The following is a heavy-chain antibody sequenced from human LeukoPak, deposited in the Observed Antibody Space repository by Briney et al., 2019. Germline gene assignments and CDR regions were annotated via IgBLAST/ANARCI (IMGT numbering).Heavy chain of an antibody. CDR1: GYTFTGYY. Sequence: ASVKVSCKASGYTFTGYYMHWVRQAPGQGLEWMGRINPNSGGTNYAQKFQGRVTMTRDMSISTAYMELSRLRSDNTAVYYCARDLFPYDSSGYHYYYYGMDVWGQGTTVTVSS. V-gene: IGHV1-2*06. J-gene: IGHJ6*02. D-gene: IGHD3-22*01. CDR3: ARDLFPYDSSGYHYYYYGMDV. CDR2: INPNSGGT.